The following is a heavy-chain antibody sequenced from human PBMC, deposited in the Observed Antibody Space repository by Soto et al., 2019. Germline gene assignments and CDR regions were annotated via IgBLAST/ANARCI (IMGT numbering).Heavy chain of an antibody. D-gene: IGHD3-22*01. J-gene: IGHJ5*02. CDR3: ARDYFDSSDYTTNWFDP. CDR1: GDSISNSRFY. CDR2: IYHTGNA. Sequence: ETLSLTCSVSGDSISNSRFYWAWIRQPPGEGLEWIGSIYHTGNAYYNPSLKSRVTIFVDTSKNQFSLKLTSVTAADTALYYCARDYFDSSDYTTNWFDPWGQGTLVTVS. V-gene: IGHV4-39*01.